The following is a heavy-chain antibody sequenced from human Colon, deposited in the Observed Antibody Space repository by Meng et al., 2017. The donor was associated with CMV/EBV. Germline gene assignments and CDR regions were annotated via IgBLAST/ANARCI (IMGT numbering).Heavy chain of an antibody. V-gene: IGHV3-15*01. J-gene: IGHJ5*02. CDR1: GFTFSNAW. Sequence: GGSLRLSCAASGFTFSNAWMSWVRQAPGKGLEWVGRIKNKTDGGTTDYAAPVKGRFTISRDDSKNTLYLQMNSLKTEDTAVYYCTTVNWFDPWGQGTLVTVSS. CDR3: TTVNWFDP. CDR2: IKNKTDGGTT.